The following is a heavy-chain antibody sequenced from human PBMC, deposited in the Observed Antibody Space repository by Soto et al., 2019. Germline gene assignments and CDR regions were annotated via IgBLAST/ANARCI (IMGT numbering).Heavy chain of an antibody. Sequence: QVQLQQWGAGLLKPSETLSLTCAVYGGSFSGYYWSWIRQPPGKGLEWIGEINHSGSTNYNPSLKSRVTISVDTSKNQFSLKLSSVTAADTAVNYCARTYYDYIWGSYRANWFDPWGQGTLVTVSS. J-gene: IGHJ5*02. CDR3: ARTYYDYIWGSYRANWFDP. V-gene: IGHV4-34*01. CDR2: INHSGST. CDR1: GGSFSGYY. D-gene: IGHD3-16*02.